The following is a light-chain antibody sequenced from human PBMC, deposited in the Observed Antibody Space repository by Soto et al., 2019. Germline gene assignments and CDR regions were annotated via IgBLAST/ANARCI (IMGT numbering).Light chain of an antibody. CDR1: QSVSSN. J-gene: IGKJ1*01. Sequence: EIVVKQSPATLSVSKGERATLSCRASQSVSSNLAWYQQKPGQAPRLLIYGASTRATGIPARFSGSGSGTEFTLTISSLQSEDFAVYYCQQRSDWPWTFGQGTKVDI. V-gene: IGKV3-15*01. CDR2: GAS. CDR3: QQRSDWPWT.